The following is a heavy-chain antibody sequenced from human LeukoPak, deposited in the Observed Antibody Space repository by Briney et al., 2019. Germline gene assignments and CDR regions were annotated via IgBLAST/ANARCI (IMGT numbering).Heavy chain of an antibody. D-gene: IGHD6-19*01. CDR1: GGSFSGYY. J-gene: IGHJ1*01. CDR2: INHSGST. V-gene: IGHV4-34*01. CDR3: AGGRSSGWLQYFQH. Sequence: PSETLSLTCAVYGGSFSGYYWSWIRQPPGKGLEWIGEINHSGSTNYNPSLKSRVTISVDTSKNQFSLKLSSVTAAGTAVYYCAGGRSSGWLQYFQHWGQGTLVTVSS.